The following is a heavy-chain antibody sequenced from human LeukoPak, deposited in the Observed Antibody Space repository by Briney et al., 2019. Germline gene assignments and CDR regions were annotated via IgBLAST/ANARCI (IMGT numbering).Heavy chain of an antibody. Sequence: GGSLRLSCAASGFTFSSYDMHWVRQATGKGLEWVSGIGTAGDTYYPGSVKGRFTISRENAKNSLYLQMNSLRAGDTAVYCCARGYYYGSGSYWGFDYWGQGTLVTVSS. CDR3: ARGYYYGSGSYWGFDY. V-gene: IGHV3-13*04. D-gene: IGHD3-10*01. CDR2: IGTAGDT. J-gene: IGHJ4*02. CDR1: GFTFSSYD.